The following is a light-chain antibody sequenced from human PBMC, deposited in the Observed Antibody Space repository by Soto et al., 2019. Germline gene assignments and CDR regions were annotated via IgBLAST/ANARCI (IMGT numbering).Light chain of an antibody. J-gene: IGKJ4*01. V-gene: IGKV3-11*01. CDR1: QSISRY. Sequence: EIVLTQSPATLSLSPGDRATLSCRASQSISRYLAWYQQKPGQAPRLLIYDASNRATGIPARFSGSGSGTDFALTISSLEPADFAIYYCQQRSDWPLTFGGGTKVEIK. CDR2: DAS. CDR3: QQRSDWPLT.